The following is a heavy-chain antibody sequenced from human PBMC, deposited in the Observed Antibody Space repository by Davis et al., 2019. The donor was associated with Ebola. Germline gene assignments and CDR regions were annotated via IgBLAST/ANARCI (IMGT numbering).Heavy chain of an antibody. J-gene: IGHJ1*01. D-gene: IGHD6-13*01. CDR1: GFTFSSYA. Sequence: GESLKISCAASGFTFSSYAMHWVRQAPGKGLEWVAVISYDGSNKYYADSVKGRFTISRDNSKNTLYLQMNSLRAEDTAVYYCAREGRIAAAGTSWYFQHWGQGTLVTVSS. CDR3: AREGRIAAAGTSWYFQH. V-gene: IGHV3-30-3*01. CDR2: ISYDGSNK.